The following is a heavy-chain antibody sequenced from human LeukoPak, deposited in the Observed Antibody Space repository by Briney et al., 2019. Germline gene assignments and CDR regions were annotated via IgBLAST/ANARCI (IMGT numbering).Heavy chain of an antibody. D-gene: IGHD6-19*01. CDR3: ARPLSSGWYQYYFDY. V-gene: IGHV1-18*01. CDR2: ISAYNGNT. J-gene: IGHJ4*02. Sequence: ASVKVSCKASGYTFTSYGISWVRQAPGQGLEWMGWISAYNGNTNYAQKLQGRVTMTTVTSTSTAYMELRSLRSDDTAVYYCARPLSSGWYQYYFDYWGQGTLVTVSS. CDR1: GYTFTSYG.